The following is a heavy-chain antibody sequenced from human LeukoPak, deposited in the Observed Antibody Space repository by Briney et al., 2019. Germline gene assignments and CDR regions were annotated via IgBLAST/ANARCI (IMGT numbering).Heavy chain of an antibody. V-gene: IGHV3-30*18. CDR2: ISLDGSNK. D-gene: IGHD6-13*01. CDR1: GFTFSSCG. CDR3: AKDRGAAAGFDY. J-gene: IGHJ4*02. Sequence: GGSLRLSCAASGFTFSSCGMHWVRQAPGKGLEWVAVISLDGSNKYYGDSVKGRLTISRDNSENTLYLQMNSLRAEDTAVYYCAKDRGAAAGFDYWGQGTLVTVSS.